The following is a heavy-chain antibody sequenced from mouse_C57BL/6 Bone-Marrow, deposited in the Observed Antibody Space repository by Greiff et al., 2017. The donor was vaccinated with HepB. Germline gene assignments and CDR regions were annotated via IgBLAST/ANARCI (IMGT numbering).Heavy chain of an antibody. CDR2: INYDGSST. D-gene: IGHD2-1*01. Sequence: EVQRVESEGGLVQPGSSMKLSCTASGFTFSDYYMAWVRQVPEKGLEWVANINYDGSSTYYLDSLKSRFIISRDNAKNILYLQMSSLKSEDTATYYCARVGGNYWFAYWGQGTLVTVSA. J-gene: IGHJ3*01. CDR3: ARVGGNYWFAY. CDR1: GFTFSDYY. V-gene: IGHV5-16*01.